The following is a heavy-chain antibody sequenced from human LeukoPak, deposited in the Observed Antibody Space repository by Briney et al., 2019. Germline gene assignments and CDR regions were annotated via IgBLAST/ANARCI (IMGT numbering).Heavy chain of an antibody. CDR2: IKQDGSEK. CDR1: GFTFSSYW. J-gene: IGHJ6*03. CDR3: ARVYGSGSSGGWAPRSKNYMDV. D-gene: IGHD3-10*01. Sequence: PGGSLRLSCAASGFTFSSYWMSWVRQAPGKGLEWVANIKQDGSEKYYVDSVKGRFTISRDNAKNSLYLQMNSLRAEDTAVYYCARVYGSGSSGGWAPRSKNYMDVWGKGTTVTISS. V-gene: IGHV3-7*04.